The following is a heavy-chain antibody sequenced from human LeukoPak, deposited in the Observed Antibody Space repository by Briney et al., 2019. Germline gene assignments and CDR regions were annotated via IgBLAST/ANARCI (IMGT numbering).Heavy chain of an antibody. CDR1: GYSISSVYY. Sequence: PSETLSLTCTVSGYSISSVYYWGWIRQPPGKGLEWIGSIYHSGSTYYNPPLKSRVTISVDTSKNKSTLKLSSVTAADTAVYYCARDEDMVMVVATKYYFDYWGHRTLVTVSS. D-gene: IGHD2-15*01. J-gene: IGHJ4*01. CDR3: ARDEDMVMVVATKYYFDY. V-gene: IGHV4-38-2*02. CDR2: IYHSGST.